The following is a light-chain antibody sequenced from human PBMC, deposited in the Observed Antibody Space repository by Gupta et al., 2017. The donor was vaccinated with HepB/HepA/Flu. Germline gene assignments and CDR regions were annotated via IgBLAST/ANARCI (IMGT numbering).Light chain of an antibody. CDR1: QGIRRW. CDR3: QHEDSFPFA. CDR2: YTS. J-gene: IGKJ5*01. Sequence: DIQMTQSPSSLSASVGDRVTITCRASQGIRRWLVWYQQKPGEAPNLLIYYTSTVKNGVPSRFSGSGCGTDFTLTISSRQPEDFANYYCQHEDSFPFAFGQGTQLDIK. V-gene: IGKV1-12*01.